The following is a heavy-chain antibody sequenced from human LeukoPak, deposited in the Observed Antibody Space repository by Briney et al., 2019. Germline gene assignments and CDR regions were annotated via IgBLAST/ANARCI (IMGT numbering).Heavy chain of an antibody. V-gene: IGHV3-7*01. J-gene: IGHJ4*02. CDR3: ASGNYFDY. CDR1: GFTFSKSW. D-gene: IGHD1-26*01. CDR2: IRPDGTEK. Sequence: GGSLRLSCAASGFTFSKSWMSWARQAPGKGLECVANIRPDGTEKYYVDSVKGRFTISRDNAKNSLYLQMNSLRAEDTAVYYCASGNYFDYWGQGTLVTVSS.